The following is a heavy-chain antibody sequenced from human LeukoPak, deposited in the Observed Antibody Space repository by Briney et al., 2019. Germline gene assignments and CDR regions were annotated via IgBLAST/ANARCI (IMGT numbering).Heavy chain of an antibody. J-gene: IGHJ4*02. CDR2: IYYSGST. CDR3: ARADAYYDILTGYYVQGFDY. CDR1: GGSISSYY. D-gene: IGHD3-9*01. Sequence: SETLSLTCTVSGGSISSYYWSWIRQPPGKGLEWIGYIYYSGSTNYNPSLKSRVTISVDTSKNQFSLKLSSVTAADTAVYYCARADAYYDILTGYYVQGFDYWGQGTLVTVSS. V-gene: IGHV4-59*01.